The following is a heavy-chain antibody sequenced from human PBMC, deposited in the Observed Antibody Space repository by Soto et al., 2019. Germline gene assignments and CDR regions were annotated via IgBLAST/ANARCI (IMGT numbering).Heavy chain of an antibody. CDR1: GFTFSSYG. Sequence: GGSLRLSCAASGFTFSSYGMHWVRQAPGKGLEWVAVIWYDGSNKYYADSVKGRFTISRDNSKNTLYLQMNSLRAEDTAVYYCARDMRGFGELSEIDPWGQGTLVTVSS. J-gene: IGHJ5*02. CDR2: IWYDGSNK. D-gene: IGHD3-10*01. CDR3: ARDMRGFGELSEIDP. V-gene: IGHV3-33*01.